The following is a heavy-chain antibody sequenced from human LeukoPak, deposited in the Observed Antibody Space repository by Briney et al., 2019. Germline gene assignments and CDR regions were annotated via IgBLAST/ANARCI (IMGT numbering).Heavy chain of an antibody. V-gene: IGHV4-59*01. CDR1: GGSISSYY. D-gene: IGHD3-10*01. CDR2: IYYSGST. CDR3: ARTVRGVPWYYFDY. J-gene: IGHJ4*02. Sequence: PSETLSLTCTVSGGSISSYYWSWIRQPPGKGLEWIGYIYYSGSTNYNPSLKSRVTISVDTSKNQFSLKLSSVTAADTAVYYCARTVRGVPWYYFDYWGQGTLVTVSP.